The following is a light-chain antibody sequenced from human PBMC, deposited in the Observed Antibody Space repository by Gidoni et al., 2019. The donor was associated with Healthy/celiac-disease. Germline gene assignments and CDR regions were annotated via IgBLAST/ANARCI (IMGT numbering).Light chain of an antibody. V-gene: IGKV1-39*01. CDR1: QSISSY. CDR2: AAS. Sequence: QMTQSPSSLSASVGDRVTITCRASQSISSYLNWYQQKPGKAPKLLIYAASSLQSGVPSRFSGSGSGTDFTLTISSLQPEDFATYYCQQSYSTPLTFXGXTKVEIK. CDR3: QQSYSTPLT. J-gene: IGKJ4*01.